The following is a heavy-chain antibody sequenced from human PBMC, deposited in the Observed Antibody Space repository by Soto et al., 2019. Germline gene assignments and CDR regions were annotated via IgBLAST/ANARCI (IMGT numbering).Heavy chain of an antibody. CDR2: IIPIFGTV. D-gene: IGHD2-2*01. Sequence: SVKVSCKASGGSFSRYTITWVRQAPGQGLEWMGGIIPIFGTVNYAQKFQGRVTITADQSTSTAYMGLSSLRSEDTAIYYCARDRTAAASILYFGMAVGGQGTMVTVSS. CDR1: GGSFSRYT. V-gene: IGHV1-69*13. J-gene: IGHJ6*02. CDR3: ARDRTAAASILYFGMAV.